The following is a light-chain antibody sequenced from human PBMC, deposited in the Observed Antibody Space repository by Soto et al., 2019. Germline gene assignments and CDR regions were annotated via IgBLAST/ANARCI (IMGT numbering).Light chain of an antibody. V-gene: IGKV3-20*01. J-gene: IGKJ5*01. CDR1: EIINSGY. CDR3: QQYGRSPP. CDR2: GAS. Sequence: EKLLTQSPDTLSLSAWEIPAPFRRASEIINSGYLAWYQQKPGRAPRLLIYGASKRATGIPDRFSGSESGTDFTLTINSLEPEDSAVYYCQQYGRSPPFGQGTRLEIK.